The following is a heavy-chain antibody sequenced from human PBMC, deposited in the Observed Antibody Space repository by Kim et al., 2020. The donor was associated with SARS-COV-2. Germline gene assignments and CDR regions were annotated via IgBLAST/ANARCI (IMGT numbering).Heavy chain of an antibody. CDR1: GYTFTSYA. D-gene: IGHD6-13*01. J-gene: IGHJ6*02. CDR3: ARDSPLGIAADGYLLHVMDV. Sequence: ASVKVSCKASGYTFTSYAMNWVRQAPGQGLEWMGWINTNTGNPTYAQGFTGRFVFSLDTSVSTTYLQITSLKTEDTAVYYCARDSPLGIAADGYLLHVMDVWGQGTTVTVSS. V-gene: IGHV7-4-1*02. CDR2: INTNTGNP.